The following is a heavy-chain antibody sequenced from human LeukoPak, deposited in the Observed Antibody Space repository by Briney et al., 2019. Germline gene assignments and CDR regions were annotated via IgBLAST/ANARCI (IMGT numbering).Heavy chain of an antibody. CDR1: GFIFDNYA. V-gene: IGHV3-43*02. J-gene: IGHJ4*02. D-gene: IGHD6-19*01. CDR3: ARESETSGWYDY. CDR2: ISGDGGST. Sequence: GGSLRLSCAAPGFIFDNYAIHWVRQAPGKGLEWVSLISGDGGSTFYADSVRGRFTISRDNTRKSLSLQMSSLRSEDTALYYCARESETSGWYDYWGQGTLVTVFS.